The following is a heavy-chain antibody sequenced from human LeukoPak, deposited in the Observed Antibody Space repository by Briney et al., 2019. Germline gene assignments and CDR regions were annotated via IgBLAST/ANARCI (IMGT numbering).Heavy chain of an antibody. D-gene: IGHD7-27*01. Sequence: SQTLSLTCAISGDSVSSNSAAWNWIRQSPSRGLEWLGRTYYRSKWYTEYSVSVKSRITINPDTSKNQFSLQLNSVTPEDTAVYYCASWGPTGDRYAFDIWGQGTTVTVSS. V-gene: IGHV6-1*01. J-gene: IGHJ3*02. CDR1: GDSVSSNSAA. CDR2: TYYRSKWYT. CDR3: ASWGPTGDRYAFDI.